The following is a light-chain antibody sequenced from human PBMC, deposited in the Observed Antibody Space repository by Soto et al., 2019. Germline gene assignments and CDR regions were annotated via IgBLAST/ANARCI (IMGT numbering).Light chain of an antibody. V-gene: IGKV3-11*01. CDR1: QSVSSS. CDR3: QQRSNWPLT. Sequence: IVLTQSAATLSLSPGERATLPCRASQSVSSSLAWYQQKPGQAPRLLIYDASSRATGIPPRFSGSGSGTDFTLTISSLEPEDFAVYYCQQRSNWPLTFGGVPNVEIK. J-gene: IGKJ4*01. CDR2: DAS.